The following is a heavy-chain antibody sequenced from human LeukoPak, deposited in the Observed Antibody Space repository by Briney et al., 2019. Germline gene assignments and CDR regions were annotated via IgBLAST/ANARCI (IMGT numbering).Heavy chain of an antibody. CDR2: IIPIFGTA. J-gene: IGHJ4*02. CDR1: GGTFSSYA. V-gene: IGHV1-69*13. D-gene: IGHD3-22*01. CDR3: VRPQLDGSGYFSFDC. Sequence: SVKVSCKASGGTFSSYAISWVRQAPGQGLEWMGGIIPIFGTANYAQKFQGRVTITADESTSTAYMELSSLRSEDTAVYYCVRPQLDGSGYFSFDCWGQGTLVTVSS.